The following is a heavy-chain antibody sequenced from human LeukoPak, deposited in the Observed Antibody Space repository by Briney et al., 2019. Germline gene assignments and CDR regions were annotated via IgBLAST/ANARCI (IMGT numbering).Heavy chain of an antibody. Sequence: GGSLRLSCAASGFTFSSYSMNWVRQAPGKGLEWVSSISSSSSYIYYADSVKGRFTISRGNAKNSLYLQMNSLRAEDTAVYYCARDSISTTGVFGYWGQGTLVTVSS. CDR1: GFTFSSYS. D-gene: IGHD4-23*01. CDR2: ISSSSSYI. J-gene: IGHJ4*02. V-gene: IGHV3-21*01. CDR3: ARDSISTTGVFGY.